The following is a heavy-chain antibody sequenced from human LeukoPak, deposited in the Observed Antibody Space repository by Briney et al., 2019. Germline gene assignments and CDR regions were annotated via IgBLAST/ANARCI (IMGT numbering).Heavy chain of an antibody. D-gene: IGHD6-13*01. CDR1: GGTFSSYA. CDR2: IIPIFGTA. V-gene: IGHV1-69*05. Sequence: SVKVSCKASGGTFSSYAISWVRQAPGQGLEWMGGIIPIFGTANYAQKFQGRVTMTRDTSISTAYMELSRLRSDDTAVYYCARQSSSWYGSFFDYWGQGTLVTVSS. CDR3: ARQSSSWYGSFFDY. J-gene: IGHJ4*02.